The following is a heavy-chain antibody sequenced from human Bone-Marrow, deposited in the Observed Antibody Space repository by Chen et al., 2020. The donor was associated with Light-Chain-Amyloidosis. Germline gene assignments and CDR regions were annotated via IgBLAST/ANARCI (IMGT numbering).Heavy chain of an antibody. CDR2: IYPDESDA. Sequence: EVQLEQSGPEVKKPGESLKTSCKGPGYTFPNYWMGWVLQMPGKGLEGMGVIYPDESDARYSPSFAGQVTSSADKSITTAYLQWRSLKASDTAMYYCARRRDGYNFDYWGQGTLVTVSS. CDR1: GYTFPNYW. D-gene: IGHD5-12*01. CDR3: ARRRDGYNFDY. V-gene: IGHV5-51*01. J-gene: IGHJ4*02.